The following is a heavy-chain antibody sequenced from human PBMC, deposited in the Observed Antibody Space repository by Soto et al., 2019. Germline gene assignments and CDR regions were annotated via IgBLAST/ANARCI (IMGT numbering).Heavy chain of an antibody. CDR2: ISAYNGNT. J-gene: IGHJ6*02. V-gene: IGHV1-18*01. Sequence: GASVKVSCKASGYTFTSYGISWVRQAPGQGLEWMGWISAYNGNTNYAQKLQGRVTMTTDTSTSTAYMELRSLRSDDTAVYYCARDRRGYDILTGYYSPSWYYYGMDVWGQGTTVTVSS. D-gene: IGHD3-9*01. CDR1: GYTFTSYG. CDR3: ARDRRGYDILTGYYSPSWYYYGMDV.